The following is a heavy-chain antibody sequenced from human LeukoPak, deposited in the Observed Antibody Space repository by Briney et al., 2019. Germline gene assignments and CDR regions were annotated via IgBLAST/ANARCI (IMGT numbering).Heavy chain of an antibody. CDR2: IYYSGST. Sequence: SETLSLTCAVSGGSISSYYWSWIRQPPGKGLEWIGYIYYSGSTNYNPSLKSRVTISVDTSKNQFSLKLSSVTAADTAVYYCARRAYGDYVRYWGQGTLVTVSS. J-gene: IGHJ4*02. CDR3: ARRAYGDYVRY. D-gene: IGHD4-17*01. V-gene: IGHV4-59*08. CDR1: GGSISSYY.